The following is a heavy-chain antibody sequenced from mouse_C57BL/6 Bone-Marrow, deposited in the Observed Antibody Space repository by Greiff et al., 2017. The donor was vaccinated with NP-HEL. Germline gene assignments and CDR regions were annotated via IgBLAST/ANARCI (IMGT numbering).Heavy chain of an antibody. D-gene: IGHD2-10*01. J-gene: IGHJ4*01. V-gene: IGHV5-6*01. Sequence: DVQLVESGGDLVKPGGSLKLSCAASGFTFSSYGMSWVRQTPDKRLEWVATISSGGSYTYYPDSVKGRFTISRDNAKNTLYLHMSSLKSEDTAMYYCARPYYGNYDYAMDYWGQGTSVTVSS. CDR1: GFTFSSYG. CDR2: ISSGGSYT. CDR3: ARPYYGNYDYAMDY.